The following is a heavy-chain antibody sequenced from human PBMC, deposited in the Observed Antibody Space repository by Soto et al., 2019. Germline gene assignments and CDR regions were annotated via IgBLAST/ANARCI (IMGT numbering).Heavy chain of an antibody. Sequence: QVQLQQWGAGLLKPSETLSLTCAVYGGSFSDYFWSWIRQPPGKGLEWIGEINHSGTTNYNPSLKSRVTISLDTSKNHFSLNRTSVTAADTAVYYSLATTMAYYYGMDVWGQGTTVTVSS. D-gene: IGHD5-12*01. CDR1: GGSFSDYF. CDR2: INHSGTT. J-gene: IGHJ6*02. V-gene: IGHV4-34*01. CDR3: LATTMAYYYGMDV.